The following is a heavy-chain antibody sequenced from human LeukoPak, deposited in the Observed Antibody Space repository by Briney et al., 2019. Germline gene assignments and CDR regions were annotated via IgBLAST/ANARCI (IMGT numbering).Heavy chain of an antibody. Sequence: GGSLRLSCAASGFTFSSYAMHWVRQAPGKGLEWVAVISYDGSNKYYADSVKGRFTISRDNSKNTLYLQMNSLRAEDTAVYYCARDGIVATINAVDYYYYMDVWGKGTTVTVSS. J-gene: IGHJ6*03. CDR3: ARDGIVATINAVDYYYYMDV. CDR2: ISYDGSNK. V-gene: IGHV3-30*04. D-gene: IGHD5-12*01. CDR1: GFTFSSYA.